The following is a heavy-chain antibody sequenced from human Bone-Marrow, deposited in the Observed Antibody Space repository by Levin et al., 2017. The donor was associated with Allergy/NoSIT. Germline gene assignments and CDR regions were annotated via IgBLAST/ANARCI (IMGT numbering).Heavy chain of an antibody. J-gene: IGHJ4*02. V-gene: IGHV3-23*01. D-gene: IGHD6-25*01. CDR1: GFTFSTYA. Sequence: PGGSLRLSCAASGFTFSTYAMTWVRQAPGKGLEWVSSLNFDGSSTYYADSVQGRFTISRDNSRNTFYLQMNNLRVEDTALYYCAKGEGKRSAAPEFWGQGTPVTVST. CDR2: LNFDGSST. CDR3: AKGEGKRSAAPEF.